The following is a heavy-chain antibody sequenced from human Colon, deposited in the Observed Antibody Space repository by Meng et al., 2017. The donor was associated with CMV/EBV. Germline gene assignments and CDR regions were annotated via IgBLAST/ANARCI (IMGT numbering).Heavy chain of an antibody. CDR1: GFTLRDYD. Sequence: GESLMISCATSGFTLRDYDMSLVRQAPGKGLEWVSYIASRDDTIYYADSVRGRFTISRDNSKNTLYLQMNSLSAEDTAVYYCARDLTTTLDYWGQGTLVTVSS. J-gene: IGHJ4*02. CDR3: ARDLTTTLDY. V-gene: IGHV3-11*04. CDR2: IASRDDTI. D-gene: IGHD1-14*01.